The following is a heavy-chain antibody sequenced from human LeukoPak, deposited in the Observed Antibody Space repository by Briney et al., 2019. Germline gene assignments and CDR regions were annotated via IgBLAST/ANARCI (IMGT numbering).Heavy chain of an antibody. D-gene: IGHD5-12*01. J-gene: IGHJ4*02. CDR1: GFTFSSYA. CDR3: ARDQLVEMATISSYYFDY. V-gene: IGHV3-33*08. CDR2: IWYDGSNK. Sequence: PGGSLRLSCAASGFTFSSYAMHWVRQAPGKGLEWVAVIWYDGSNKYYADSVKGRFTISRDNSKNTLYLQMNSLRAEDTAVYYCARDQLVEMATISSYYFDYWGQGTLVTVSS.